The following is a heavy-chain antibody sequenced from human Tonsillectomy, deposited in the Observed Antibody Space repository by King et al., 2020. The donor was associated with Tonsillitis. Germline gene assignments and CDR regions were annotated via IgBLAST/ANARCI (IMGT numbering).Heavy chain of an antibody. CDR1: GGSMSNHY. V-gene: IGHV4-59*11. CDR2: VYYSGST. CDR3: AREYCNNTSCYFFDY. J-gene: IGHJ4*02. D-gene: IGHD2-2*01. Sequence: VQLQESGPGLVKPSETLSLTCTVSGGSMSNHYWSWIRQPPGKGPEWIGYVYYSGSTKYNPSLKSRVTISMDTSKNQFSLRLSSVTAADSAVYYCAREYCNNTSCYFFDYWGQGTLVTVSS.